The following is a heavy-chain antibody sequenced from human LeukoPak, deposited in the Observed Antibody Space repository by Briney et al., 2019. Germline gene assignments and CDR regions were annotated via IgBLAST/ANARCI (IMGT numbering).Heavy chain of an antibody. V-gene: IGHV4-34*01. CDR1: GGSFSGYY. Sequence: PSETLSLTCAVYGGSFSGYYWSWIRQPPGKGLEWIGEINHSGSTNYNPSLKSRVTISVDTSKNQFSLKLSSVTAADTAVYYCARGPAGDCTNGVCSRGFDPWGQGTLVTVSS. CDR3: ARGPAGDCTNGVCSRGFDP. CDR2: INHSGST. J-gene: IGHJ5*02. D-gene: IGHD2-8*01.